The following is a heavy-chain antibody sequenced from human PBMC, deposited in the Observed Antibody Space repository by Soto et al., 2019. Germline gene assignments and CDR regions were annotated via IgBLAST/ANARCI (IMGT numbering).Heavy chain of an antibody. D-gene: IGHD3-3*01. Sequence: PWGSLRLSCAASGFTFISYAIIFFRHSPCKWLEWVSAISGSGGSTYYADSVKGRFTISRDNSKNTLYLQMNSLRAEDTAVYYCAKIDDFWSGFPYGPLDYWGQGTLVTVSS. CDR2: ISGSGGST. CDR1: GFTFISYA. CDR3: AKIDDFWSGFPYGPLDY. V-gene: IGHV3-23*01. J-gene: IGHJ4*02.